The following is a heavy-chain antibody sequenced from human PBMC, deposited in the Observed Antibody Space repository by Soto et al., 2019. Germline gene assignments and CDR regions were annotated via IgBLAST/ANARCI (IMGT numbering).Heavy chain of an antibody. D-gene: IGHD1-26*01. CDR3: ARQSTIGGSYYGGAYGMDV. Sequence: GESLKISCKGSGYSFTSYWIGWVRQMPGKGLEWMGIIYPGDSDTRYSPSFQGQVTISADKSISTAYLQWSSLKASDTAMYYCARQSTIGGSYYGGAYGMDVWGQGTTVTVSS. CDR1: GYSFTSYW. V-gene: IGHV5-51*01. J-gene: IGHJ6*02. CDR2: IYPGDSDT.